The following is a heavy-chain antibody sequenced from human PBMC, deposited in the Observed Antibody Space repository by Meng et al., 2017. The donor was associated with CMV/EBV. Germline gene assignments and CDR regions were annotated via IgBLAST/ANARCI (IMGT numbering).Heavy chain of an antibody. CDR2: FYQSGTT. J-gene: IGHJ6*02. V-gene: IGHV4-38-2*02. D-gene: IGHD6-6*01. CDR1: GYSISSGYY. Sequence: SETLSLTCTVSGYSISSGYYWGWIRQPPGRGLEWIGTFYQSGTTYYNPSLKSRVTMSADTSMNQFSLNLSSVTAADTAVYYSVRAGSSSRELFYYYGMDVWGQGTTVTVSS. CDR3: VRAGSSSRELFYYYGMDV.